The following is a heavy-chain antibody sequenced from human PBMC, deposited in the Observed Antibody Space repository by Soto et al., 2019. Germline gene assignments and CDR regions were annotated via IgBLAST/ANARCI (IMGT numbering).Heavy chain of an antibody. CDR3: ANVPSNAFGGVIVIDFDY. D-gene: IGHD3-16*02. V-gene: IGHV3-23*01. J-gene: IGHJ4*02. Sequence: GGSLRLSCAASGFTFISYSISWVRQAPGKGLEWVSAISGSGGSTYYADSVKGRFTISRDNSKNTLYLQMNSLRAEDTAVYYCANVPSNAFGGVIVIDFDYWGQGTLVTVSS. CDR1: GFTFISYS. CDR2: ISGSGGST.